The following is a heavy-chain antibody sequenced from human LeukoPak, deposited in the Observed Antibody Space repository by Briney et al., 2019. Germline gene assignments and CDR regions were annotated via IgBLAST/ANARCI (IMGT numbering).Heavy chain of an antibody. CDR3: AKVGVVGATYIY. CDR2: IKPDESEK. CDR1: GFTFSNYW. J-gene: IGHJ4*02. Sequence: GGSLRLSCAASGFTFSNYWMTWVRQAPGKGLEWVADIKPDESEKYYVGSVKGRFTISRDNSKNTLYLQMNSLRAEDTAVYYCAKVGVVGATYIYWGQGTLVTVSS. V-gene: IGHV3-7*03. D-gene: IGHD1-26*01.